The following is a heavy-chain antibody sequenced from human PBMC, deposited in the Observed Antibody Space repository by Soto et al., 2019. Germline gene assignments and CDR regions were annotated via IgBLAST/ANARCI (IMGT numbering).Heavy chain of an antibody. D-gene: IGHD3-22*01. J-gene: IGHJ4*02. CDR2: INHSGST. CDR1: GGSVSSGDYY. CDR3: ARGRYYYDSSGYPPREYYFDY. Sequence: SETLSLTCTVSGGSVSSGDYYWSWIRRPPGKGLEWIGYINHSGSTNYNPSLKSRVTISVDTSKNQFSLKLSSVTAADTAVYYCARGRYYYDSSGYPPREYYFDYGGRGTLVTVSS. V-gene: IGHV4-61*08.